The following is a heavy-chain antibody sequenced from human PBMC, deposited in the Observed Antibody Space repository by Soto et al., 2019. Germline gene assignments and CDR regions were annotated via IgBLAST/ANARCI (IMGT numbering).Heavy chain of an antibody. V-gene: IGHV3-9*01. J-gene: IGHJ6*02. CDR3: TKARLWGGDGYNSYYYNAMDV. CDR1: GFTFDDYA. D-gene: IGHD3-16*01. Sequence: EMQLVESGGGLVQPGMSLRLSCAASGFTFDDYAMYWVRQVPGKGLEWVSGISWNSGRIGYVDSVKGRLTISRDKAKNSLYLQMNSLRPEDTALYYCTKARLWGGDGYNSYYYNAMDVWGQGTTVTVSS. CDR2: ISWNSGRI.